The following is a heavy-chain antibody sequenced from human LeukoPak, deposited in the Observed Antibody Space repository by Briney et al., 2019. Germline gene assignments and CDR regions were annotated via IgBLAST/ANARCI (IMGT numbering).Heavy chain of an antibody. V-gene: IGHV3-30*14. CDR1: GFTFSSYA. J-gene: IGHJ6*03. CDR2: ISYDETNK. Sequence: GGSLRLSCAASGFTFSSYAMHWVRQAPGKGLEWVAVISYDETNKYYADSVKGRFTISRDNSKNTLYLQMNSLRAEDTAVYYCARGIIVVVPAAKGQRYYYYYMDVWGKGTTVTISS. CDR3: ARGIIVVVPAAKGQRYYYYYMDV. D-gene: IGHD2-2*01.